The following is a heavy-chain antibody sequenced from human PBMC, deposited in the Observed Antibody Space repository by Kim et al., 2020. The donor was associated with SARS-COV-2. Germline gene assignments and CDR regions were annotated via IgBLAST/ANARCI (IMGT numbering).Heavy chain of an antibody. V-gene: IGHV3-30*04. CDR1: GFTFSSYA. CDR3: ARDRLDSGVAANWFDP. CDR2: ISYDGSNK. Sequence: GGSLRLSFAASGFTFSSYAMHWVHQAPGKGLEWVAVISYDGSNKYYADSVKGRFTISRDNSKNTLYLQMNSLRAEDTAVYYCARDRLDSGVAANWFDPWGQGTLAT. J-gene: IGHJ5*02. D-gene: IGHD6-6*01.